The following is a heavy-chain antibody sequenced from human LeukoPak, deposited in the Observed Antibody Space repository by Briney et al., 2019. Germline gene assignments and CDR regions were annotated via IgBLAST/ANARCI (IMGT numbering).Heavy chain of an antibody. D-gene: IGHD3-22*01. CDR2: ISSSSSYI. Sequence: GGSLRLSCAASGFTFSSYSMNWVRQAPGKGLEWVSSISSSSSYIYYADSVKGRFTISRDNAKNSLYLQMNSLRAEDTSVYYCASRGYYDSSGYYYGDDYWGQGTLVTVSS. V-gene: IGHV3-21*01. CDR3: ASRGYYDSSGYYYGDDY. J-gene: IGHJ4*02. CDR1: GFTFSSYS.